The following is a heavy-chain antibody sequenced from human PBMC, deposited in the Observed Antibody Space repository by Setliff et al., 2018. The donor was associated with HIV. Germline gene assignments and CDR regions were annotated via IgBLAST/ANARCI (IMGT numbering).Heavy chain of an antibody. CDR2: IYSGGST. Sequence: LRLSCATSGFTVSSNYMSWVRQAPGKGLEWVSVIYSGGSTYYADSVKGRFTISRDNSKNTLYLQMNSLRAEDTAVYYCARDINHYDSSGHYYYYGMDVWVPETLLVTVSS. CDR1: GFTVSSNY. J-gene: IGHJ6*02. D-gene: IGHD3-22*01. CDR3: ARDINHYDSSGHYYYYGMDV. V-gene: IGHV3-53*01.